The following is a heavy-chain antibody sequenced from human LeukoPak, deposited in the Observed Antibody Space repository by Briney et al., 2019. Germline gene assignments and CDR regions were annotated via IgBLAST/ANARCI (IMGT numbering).Heavy chain of an antibody. J-gene: IGHJ3*02. D-gene: IGHD3-3*02. CDR3: ARDHFISRNQAFDI. CDR1: GFTFSSYG. V-gene: IGHV3-33*01. Sequence: PGRSLRLSCAASGFTFSSYGMHWVRQAPGKGLEWVAVIWYDGSNKHYADSVKGRFTISRDNSKNTLYLQMNSLRAEDTAVYYCARDHFISRNQAFDIWGQGTMVTVSS. CDR2: IWYDGSNK.